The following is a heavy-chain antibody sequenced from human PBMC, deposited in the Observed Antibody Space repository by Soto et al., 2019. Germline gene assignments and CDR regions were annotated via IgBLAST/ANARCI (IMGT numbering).Heavy chain of an antibody. V-gene: IGHV4-31*03. J-gene: IGHJ5*02. CDR3: ESGQGGNWFDP. CDR2: IYYSGST. Sequence: QVQLQESGPGLVKPSQTLSLTCTVSGGSISSGGYYWSWIRQHPGKGLEWIGYIYYSGSTYYNPSLKSRVTISVDTSKNQFPLKPGSVTAADTAVDDCESGQGGNWFDPWGQGTLVTVSS. CDR1: GGSISSGGYY. D-gene: IGHD1-26*01.